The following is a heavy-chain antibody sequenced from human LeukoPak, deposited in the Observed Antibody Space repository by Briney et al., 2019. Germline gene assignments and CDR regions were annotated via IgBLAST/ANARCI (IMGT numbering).Heavy chain of an antibody. V-gene: IGHV3-23*01. D-gene: IGHD6-6*01. CDR3: ANARGTSSSYFDL. Sequence: GGSLRLSCAASGFTFSSYAMGWVRQPPGKGLEWVSGISSGGGSTYYTDSMKGRFTISRDNSTNTLYLQMNSLTAEDTALYYCANARGTSSSYFDLWGRGTLVTVSS. CDR1: GFTFSSYA. CDR2: ISSGGGST. J-gene: IGHJ2*01.